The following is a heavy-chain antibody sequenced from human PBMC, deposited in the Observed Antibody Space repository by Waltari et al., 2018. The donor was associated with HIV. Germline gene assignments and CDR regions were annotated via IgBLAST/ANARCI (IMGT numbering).Heavy chain of an antibody. CDR1: GYTLTELS. J-gene: IGHJ5*02. CDR3: ATGPRLLLWFGELPKGFDP. D-gene: IGHD3-10*01. V-gene: IGHV1-24*01. CDR2: FDPEDGET. Sequence: QVQLVQSGAEVKKPGASVKVSCKVSGYTLTELSMHWVRQAPGKGLEWMGGFDPEDGETIYAQKFQGRVTMTEDTSTDTAYMELSSLRSEDTAVYYCATGPRLLLWFGELPKGFDPWGQGTLVTVSS.